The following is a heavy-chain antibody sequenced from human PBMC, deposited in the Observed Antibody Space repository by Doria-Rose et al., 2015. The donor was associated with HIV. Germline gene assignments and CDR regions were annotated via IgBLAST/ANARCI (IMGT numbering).Heavy chain of an antibody. D-gene: IGHD6-13*01. V-gene: IGHV2-26*01. J-gene: IGHJ4*02. CDR2: IFSDDER. CDR3: ARIKSSRWYHKYYFDF. Sequence: VTLKESGPVLVKPTETLTLTCTVSGVSLSSPGMGVSWIRQPPGKALEWRAHIFSDDERSYKTSLKSRLTISRGTSKSQVVLTMTDMDPVDTATYYCARIKSSRWYHKYYFDFWGQGTLVIVSA. CDR1: GVSLSSPGMG.